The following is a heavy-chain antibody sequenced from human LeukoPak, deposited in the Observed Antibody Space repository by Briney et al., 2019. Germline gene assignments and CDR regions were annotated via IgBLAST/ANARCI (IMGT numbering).Heavy chain of an antibody. CDR2: IYTGGST. V-gene: IGHV3-53*01. CDR1: GFIVSNKY. CDR3: ATTVISGSDGMDV. J-gene: IGHJ6*02. D-gene: IGHD4-11*01. Sequence: PGGYLRLSCAASGFIVSNKYMAWVRQTPGKGLEWVSVIYTGGSTYYADSVKGRFTISRDNPKNTVHLQMNRLRVEDTAVYYCATTVISGSDGMDVWGQGTTVTVSS.